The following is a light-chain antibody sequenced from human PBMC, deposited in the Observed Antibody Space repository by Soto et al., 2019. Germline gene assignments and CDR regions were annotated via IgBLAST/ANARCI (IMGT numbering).Light chain of an antibody. CDR3: QTWGTGIQV. CDR2: LNSDGSH. CDR1: SGHSSYA. J-gene: IGLJ2*01. Sequence: QSVLTQSPSASASLGASVKLTCTLSSGHSSYAIAWHQQRPEKGPRYLMKLNSDGSHSKGDGIPDRFSGSSSGAERYLTISGLQSEDEADYYCQTWGTGIQVFGGGTKVTVL. V-gene: IGLV4-69*01.